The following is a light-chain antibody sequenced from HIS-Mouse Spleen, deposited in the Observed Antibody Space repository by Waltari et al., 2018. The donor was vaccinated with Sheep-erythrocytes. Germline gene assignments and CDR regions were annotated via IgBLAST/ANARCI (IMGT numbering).Light chain of an antibody. CDR1: SSDVGGYNY. CDR3: CSYAGSYNHV. Sequence: QSALTQPPSASGSPGQSFTISCTGTSSDVGGYNYVSWYQPHPGKAPNLMIYEVSKRPSGVPDRFSGSKSGNTASLTVSGLQAEDEADYYCCSYAGSYNHVFATGTKVTVL. J-gene: IGLJ1*01. V-gene: IGLV2-8*01. CDR2: EVS.